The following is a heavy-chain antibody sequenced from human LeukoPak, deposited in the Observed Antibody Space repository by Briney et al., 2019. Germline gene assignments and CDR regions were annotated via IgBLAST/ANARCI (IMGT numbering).Heavy chain of an antibody. CDR1: GFTFSSHG. J-gene: IGHJ2*01. CDR2: ISTSGDGT. CDR3: AKNLLGSGAYSWYFDL. D-gene: IGHD1-26*01. V-gene: IGHV3-23*01. Sequence: HPGGSLRLSCAASGFTFSSHGMSWVRQTPGKGLEWVSSISTSGDGTVYADSVKGRVTISRDNSKNTLYLQMNSLRAEDTAVYSCAKNLLGSGAYSWYFDLWGRGTLVTVSS.